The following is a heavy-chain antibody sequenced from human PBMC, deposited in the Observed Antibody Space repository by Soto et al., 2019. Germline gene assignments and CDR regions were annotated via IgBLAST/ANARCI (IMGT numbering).Heavy chain of an antibody. Sequence: GESLKISCKGSGYSFTSYWIGWVRQMPGKGLEWMGIIYPGDSDTRYSPSFQGQVTISADKSISTAYLQWSSLKASDTAMYYCARVSGYSSGWYGGDAFDIWGQGTMVTVSS. CDR3: ARVSGYSSGWYGGDAFDI. CDR2: IYPGDSDT. V-gene: IGHV5-51*01. D-gene: IGHD6-19*01. J-gene: IGHJ3*02. CDR1: GYSFTSYW.